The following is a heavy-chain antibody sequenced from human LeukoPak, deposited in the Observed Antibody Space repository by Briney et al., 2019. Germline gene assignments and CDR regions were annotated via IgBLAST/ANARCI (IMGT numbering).Heavy chain of an antibody. J-gene: IGHJ4*02. Sequence: PSETLSLTCTVSGGSITSFHWSSIRQPPGKGLEHIGNIYDSGSTYYNPSLKGRVTISVDTSKNQFSLKLSSATAADTAVYYCARTYSGRSYYYDCWGQGTLVTVSS. D-gene: IGHD1-26*01. CDR2: IYDSGST. CDR1: GGSITSFH. V-gene: IGHV4-59*01. CDR3: ARTYSGRSYYYDC.